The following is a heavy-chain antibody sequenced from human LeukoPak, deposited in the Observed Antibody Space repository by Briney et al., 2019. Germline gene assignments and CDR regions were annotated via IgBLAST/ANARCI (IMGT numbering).Heavy chain of an antibody. D-gene: IGHD1-1*01. V-gene: IGHV1-8*01. J-gene: IGHJ4*02. CDR1: GYTFTSYD. Sequence: PVASVKVFCEASGYTFTSYDINWVRQATGQGLEWMGWMNPNSGNTGYAQKFQGRVTMTRNTSISTAYMELSSLRSEVTAVYYCARGRVRHTARPFDYRGQGTLVTVFS. CDR2: MNPNSGNT. CDR3: ARGRVRHTARPFDY.